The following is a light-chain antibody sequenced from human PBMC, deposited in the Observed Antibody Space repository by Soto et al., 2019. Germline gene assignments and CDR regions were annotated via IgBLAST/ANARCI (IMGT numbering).Light chain of an antibody. CDR2: GAS. Sequence: VLTQSPGTLSLSPGERANLSCRASQSVSSNLAWYQQKPGQAPRLLIYGASTRATGIPARFSGSGSGTEFTLTISGLQPDDFATDYCHQYNSYTWTFGQGTMVDIK. J-gene: IGKJ1*01. CDR3: HQYNSYTWT. CDR1: QSVSSN. V-gene: IGKV3-15*01.